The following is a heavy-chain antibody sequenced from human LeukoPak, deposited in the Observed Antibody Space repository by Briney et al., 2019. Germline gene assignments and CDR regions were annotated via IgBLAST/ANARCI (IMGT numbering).Heavy chain of an antibody. V-gene: IGHV3-30*02. J-gene: IGHJ4*02. D-gene: IGHD5-18*01. CDR2: IHNYETTE. CDR3: ARVLDSYGLRAADY. CDR1: GFTFSSFG. Sequence: GGSLTLSCTTSGFTFSSFGMHWVRQTPGKGLEWVTFIHNYETTEYYADSVKGRFTISRDNSKNTLYLQMNSLRAEDTAVYHCARVLDSYGLRAADYWGQGTLVTVSS.